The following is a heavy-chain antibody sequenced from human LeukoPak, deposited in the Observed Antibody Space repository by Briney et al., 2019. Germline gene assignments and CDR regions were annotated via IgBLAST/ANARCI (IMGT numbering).Heavy chain of an antibody. J-gene: IGHJ4*02. CDR1: GFTFSSYS. D-gene: IGHD5-18*01. CDR2: ISSSSSYI. V-gene: IGHV3-21*01. Sequence: GGSLRLSCAASGFTFSSYSMNWVRQAPGKGLEWVSSISSSSSYIYYADSVTGRFTISRDNAKNSLYLQMNSLRAEDTAVYYCARRATSERGHSYGLDYWGQGALVTVSS. CDR3: ARRATSERGHSYGLDY.